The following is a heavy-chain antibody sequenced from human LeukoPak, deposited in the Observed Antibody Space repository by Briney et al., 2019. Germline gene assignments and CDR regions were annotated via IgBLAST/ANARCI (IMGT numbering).Heavy chain of an antibody. Sequence: GGSPRLSCAASGFTFDDYAMHWVRQAPGKGLEWVSGISWNSGSIGYADSVKGRFTISRDNAKNSLYLQMISLRAEDTAFYYCAKDSTDWYFDLWGRGTLVTVSS. CDR2: ISWNSGSI. D-gene: IGHD4-17*01. CDR1: GFTFDDYA. V-gene: IGHV3-9*01. CDR3: AKDSTDWYFDL. J-gene: IGHJ2*01.